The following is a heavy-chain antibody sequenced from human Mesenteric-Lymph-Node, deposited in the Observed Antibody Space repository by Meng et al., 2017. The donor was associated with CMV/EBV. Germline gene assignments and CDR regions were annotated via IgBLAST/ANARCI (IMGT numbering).Heavy chain of an antibody. V-gene: IGHV3-74*01. CDR2: INSDGSST. CDR3: ARDSPLPYYDLWSGQNYYYYYGMDV. J-gene: IGHJ6*02. D-gene: IGHD3-3*01. CDR1: GFTFSSYW. Sequence: GGSLRLSCAASGFTFSSYWMHWVRQAPGKGLVWVSRINSDGSSTSYADSVKGRFTISRDNAKNTLYLQMNSLRAEDTAVYYCARDSPLPYYDLWSGQNYYYYYGMDVWGQGTTVTVSS.